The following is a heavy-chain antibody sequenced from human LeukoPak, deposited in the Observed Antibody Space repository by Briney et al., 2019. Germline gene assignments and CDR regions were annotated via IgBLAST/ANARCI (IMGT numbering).Heavy chain of an antibody. CDR1: GFTFSSYG. CDR3: AKCPPRAAYYYYMDV. V-gene: IGHV3-30*02. Sequence: PGGSLRLSCAASGFTFSSYGMHWVRQAPGKGLEWVAFIRYDGSNKYYADSVKGRFTISRDNSKNTLYLQMNSLRAEDTAVYYCAKCPPRAAYYYYMDVWGKGTTVTISS. J-gene: IGHJ6*03. D-gene: IGHD2-15*01. CDR2: IRYDGSNK.